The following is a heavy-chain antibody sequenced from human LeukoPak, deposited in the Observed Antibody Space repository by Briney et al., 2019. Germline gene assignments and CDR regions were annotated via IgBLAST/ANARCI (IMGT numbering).Heavy chain of an antibody. CDR1: GGSISSYY. CDR2: IYTSASD. Sequence: PSETLSLTCTVAGGSISSYYWSWIRHPPGKGLEWIGYIYTSASDNYNPSLNSRVTILVDTSKNQFSLKRSGVTAADMDVYYSASNDYYFDYWGQGTLVTVSS. CDR3: ASNDYYFDY. D-gene: IGHD3-16*01. V-gene: IGHV4-4*09. J-gene: IGHJ4*02.